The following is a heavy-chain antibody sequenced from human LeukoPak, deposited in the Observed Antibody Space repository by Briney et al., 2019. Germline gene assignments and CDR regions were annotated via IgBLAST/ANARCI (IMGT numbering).Heavy chain of an antibody. CDR3: ARDGNFYYGPGSYCDY. V-gene: IGHV3-30-3*01. Sequence: GGSLRLSCAASGFTFSSYAMHWVRQAPGKGLEWVAVISYDGSNKYYADSVKGRFTISRDNSKNTLYLQMNSLRAEDTALYYCARDGNFYYGPGSYCDYWGQGTLVTVSS. J-gene: IGHJ4*02. CDR2: ISYDGSNK. CDR1: GFTFSSYA. D-gene: IGHD3-10*01.